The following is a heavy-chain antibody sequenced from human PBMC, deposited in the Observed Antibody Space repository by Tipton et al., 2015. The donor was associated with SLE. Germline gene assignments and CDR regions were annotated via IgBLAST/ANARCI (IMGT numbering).Heavy chain of an antibody. D-gene: IGHD3-16*01. V-gene: IGHV4-61*08. Sequence: LRLSCTVSGDSVSSDGYYWTWIRQPPGKGLEWIGYVHSSGRTNYSPSLKSRVIISIDKSQNQFSSNLISVTTADAAVYYCARLGDYKGAFWGQGTLLAVSS. CDR2: VHSSGRT. CDR3: ARLGDYKGAF. J-gene: IGHJ4*02. CDR1: GDSVSSDGYY.